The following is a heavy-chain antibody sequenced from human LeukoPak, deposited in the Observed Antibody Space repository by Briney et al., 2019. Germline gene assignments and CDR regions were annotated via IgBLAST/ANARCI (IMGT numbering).Heavy chain of an antibody. D-gene: IGHD5-18*01. Sequence: SGPALVKPTQTLTLTCTFSGFSLSTTGMCVSWIRQPPGKALECLTLIYWDDDKRYSPSLKSRLTITKDTSKNQVVLTMTNMDPVDTATYYCAHSDSYGGFDYWGQGTLVTVSS. CDR3: AHSDSYGGFDY. V-gene: IGHV2-5*08. J-gene: IGHJ4*02. CDR1: GFSLSTTGMC. CDR2: IYWDDDK.